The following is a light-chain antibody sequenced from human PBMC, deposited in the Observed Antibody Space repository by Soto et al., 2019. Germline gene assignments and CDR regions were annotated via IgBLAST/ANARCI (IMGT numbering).Light chain of an antibody. J-gene: IGLJ3*02. CDR3: SSYAGSNLWV. CDR1: SSDVGNYKY. Sequence: QSGLTQSPSASGSPGQSVTISCTGTSSDVGNYKYVSWYQQHPGKAPKLMIYEVSKRPSGVPDRFSGSKSGNTAFLTVSGLQVEDEADYYCSSYAGSNLWVFGGGTKVTVL. CDR2: EVS. V-gene: IGLV2-8*01.